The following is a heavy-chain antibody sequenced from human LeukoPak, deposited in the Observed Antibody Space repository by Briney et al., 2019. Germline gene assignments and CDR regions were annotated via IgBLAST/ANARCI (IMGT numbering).Heavy chain of an antibody. CDR1: GYTFTGYY. D-gene: IGHD3-22*01. CDR2: INPNSGGT. Sequence: ASVKVSCKASGYTFTGYYMHWVRQAPGQGLEWMGRINPNSGGTNYAQKFQGRVTITRDTSISTAYVELSRLRSDDTAVYYCASLPYYYDSSGYSLDPWGQGTLVTVSS. J-gene: IGHJ5*02. CDR3: ASLPYYYDSSGYSLDP. V-gene: IGHV1-2*06.